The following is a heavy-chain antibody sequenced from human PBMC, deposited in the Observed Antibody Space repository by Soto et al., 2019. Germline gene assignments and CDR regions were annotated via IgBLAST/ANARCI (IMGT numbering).Heavy chain of an antibody. D-gene: IGHD2-2*01. J-gene: IGHJ4*02. V-gene: IGHV1-2*02. CDR1: GYTFTGYY. CDR3: ARVPARTEYSFDC. Sequence: AASVKVSCKASGYTFTGYYMHWVRQAPGQGLEGMGWINPNSGGTNYAQKFQGRVTMTRDTSISTAYMELSRLRSDDTAVYYCARVPARTEYSFDCWGQGTLVTVSS. CDR2: INPNSGGT.